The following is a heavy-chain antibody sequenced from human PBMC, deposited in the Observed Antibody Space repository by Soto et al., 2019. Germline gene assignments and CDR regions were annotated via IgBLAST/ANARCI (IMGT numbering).Heavy chain of an antibody. CDR3: ARDPPP. CDR2: IYNSGTT. Sequence: PSETLSLTCTVSGGSITRGGYYWSWIRQHPGKGLEWIGYIYNSGTTYYNQSLKSRVTISVDTSKNQFSLKLTSVTAADTAVYNCARDPPPWGQGTLVTVSS. J-gene: IGHJ5*02. CDR1: GGSITRGGYY. V-gene: IGHV4-31*03.